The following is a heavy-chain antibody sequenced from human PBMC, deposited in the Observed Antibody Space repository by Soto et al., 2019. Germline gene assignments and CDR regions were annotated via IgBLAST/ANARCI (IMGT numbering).Heavy chain of an antibody. J-gene: IGHJ4*02. CDR2: IIPILGIA. CDR3: ASGWLGLGAYDY. V-gene: IGHV1-69*02. CDR1: GGTFSSYT. D-gene: IGHD5-12*01. Sequence: QVQLVQSGADVKKPGSSVKVSCKASGGTFSSYTISWVRQAPGQGLEWMGRIIPILGIANYAQKFQGRVTITGDKSTSTAYLELSSLRSEDTAEYYCASGWLGLGAYDYWGQGTLVTVSS.